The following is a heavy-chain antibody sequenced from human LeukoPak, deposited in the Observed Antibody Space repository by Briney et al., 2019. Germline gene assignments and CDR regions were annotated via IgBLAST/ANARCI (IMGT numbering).Heavy chain of an antibody. D-gene: IGHD3-22*01. Sequence: GGSLRLSCAASGFTFSSYAMSWVRQAPGKGLEWVSAISGSGGSTYYADSVKGRFTISRDNSKNTLYLQMNSLRAEDTAVYYCAKDQGNYYDSSGYYLPYYYYYGMDVWSQGTTVTVSS. CDR3: AKDQGNYYDSSGYYLPYYYYYGMDV. J-gene: IGHJ6*02. V-gene: IGHV3-23*01. CDR2: ISGSGGST. CDR1: GFTFSSYA.